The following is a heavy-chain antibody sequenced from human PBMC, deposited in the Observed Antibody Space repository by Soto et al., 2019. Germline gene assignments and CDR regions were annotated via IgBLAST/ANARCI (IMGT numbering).Heavy chain of an antibody. Sequence: PSQTLSLTCAISGDSVSRNSAGWNWIRQSPSRGLEWLGRTYYRSNWFFDYAPSVKSRITIKADTSKNQFSLQLDSLTPEDTAVSYRARDPEVRSGHRYGRYFDSWGQGTLVTVSS. V-gene: IGHV6-1*01. D-gene: IGHD5-18*01. J-gene: IGHJ4*02. CDR3: ARDPEVRSGHRYGRYFDS. CDR1: GDSVSRNSAG. CDR2: TYYRSNWFF.